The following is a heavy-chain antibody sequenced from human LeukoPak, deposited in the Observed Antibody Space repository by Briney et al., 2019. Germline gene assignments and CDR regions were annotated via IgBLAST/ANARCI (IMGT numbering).Heavy chain of an antibody. CDR2: IYYSGST. Sequence: SETLSLTCTVSGGSISSSSYYWGWIRQPPGKGLEWIGSIYYSGSTYYNPSLKSRVTISVDTSKNQFSLKLSSVTAADTAVYYCARRTYFYDSSGYYFDYWGQGTLVTVSS. D-gene: IGHD3-22*01. V-gene: IGHV4-39*07. CDR3: ARRTYFYDSSGYYFDY. CDR1: GGSISSSSYY. J-gene: IGHJ4*02.